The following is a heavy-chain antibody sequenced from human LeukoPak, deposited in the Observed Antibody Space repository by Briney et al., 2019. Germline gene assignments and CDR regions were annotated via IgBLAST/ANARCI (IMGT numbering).Heavy chain of an antibody. CDR3: AKLELPWAVAGKTFDY. J-gene: IGHJ4*02. CDR1: GFTFSSYA. V-gene: IGHV3-30-3*02. D-gene: IGHD6-19*01. CDR2: ISYDGSNK. Sequence: QPGRSLRLSCAASGFTFSSYAMHWVRQAPGKGLEWVAVISYDGSNKYYADSVKGRFTISRGNSKNTPYLQMNSLRAEDTAVYYCAKLELPWAVAGKTFDYWGQGTLVTVSS.